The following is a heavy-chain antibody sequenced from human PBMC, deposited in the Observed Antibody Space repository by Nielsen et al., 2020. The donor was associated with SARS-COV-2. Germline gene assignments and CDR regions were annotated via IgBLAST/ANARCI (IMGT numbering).Heavy chain of an antibody. Sequence: SETLSLTCAVYGASLSGYYWSWIRQPPGKGLEWIGEINHSGSTNYNPSLKSRVTISVDTSKNQFSLRLTSVTAADTAVYYCARLSGSGYYYYYYMDVWGKGTTVTVSS. V-gene: IGHV4-34*01. CDR3: ARLSGSGYYYYYYMDV. CDR2: INHSGST. CDR1: GASLSGYY. D-gene: IGHD3-10*01. J-gene: IGHJ6*03.